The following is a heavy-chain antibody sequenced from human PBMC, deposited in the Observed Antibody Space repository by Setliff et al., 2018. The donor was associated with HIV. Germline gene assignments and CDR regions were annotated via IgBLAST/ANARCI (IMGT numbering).Heavy chain of an antibody. V-gene: IGHV1-18*01. J-gene: IGHJ4*02. CDR2: ISTFDCNT. D-gene: IGHD4-17*01. CDR3: ARVPGDYGDNPIDY. Sequence: ASVKVSCKASGYNFFSYGISWVRQAPGQGLEWMGRISTFDCNTDYAQNVQDRVTMTTDTSTSTVYMELRSLRSDDTAVYYCARVPGDYGDNPIDYWGQGTLVTVSS. CDR1: GYNFFSYG.